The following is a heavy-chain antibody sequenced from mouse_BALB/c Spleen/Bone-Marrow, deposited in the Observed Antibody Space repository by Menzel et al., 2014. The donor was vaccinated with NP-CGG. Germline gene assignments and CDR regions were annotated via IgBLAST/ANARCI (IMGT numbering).Heavy chain of an antibody. Sequence: SGGGLVKPGGSLKLSCAASGFTFSDYYMYWVRQTPEKRLEWVATISDGGSYTYYPDSVKGRFTISRDNAKNNLYLQMSSLKSEDTAMYYCARGGQLGAMDYWGQGTSVTVSS. J-gene: IGHJ4*01. D-gene: IGHD3-2*01. CDR3: ARGGQLGAMDY. V-gene: IGHV5-4*02. CDR1: GFTFSDYY. CDR2: ISDGGSYT.